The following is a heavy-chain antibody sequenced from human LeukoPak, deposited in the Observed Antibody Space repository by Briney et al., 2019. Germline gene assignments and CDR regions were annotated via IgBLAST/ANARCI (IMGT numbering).Heavy chain of an antibody. CDR1: GFTFSSYA. D-gene: IGHD5-24*01. Sequence: GGSLRLYCAASGFTFSSYAMSWVRQAPGKGLEWVSAISGSGGSTYYADSVKGRFTISRDNSKNTLYLQINSLRAEDTAVYYCAKDRRRSRDGYYPVFDYWGQGTLVTVSS. CDR3: AKDRRRSRDGYYPVFDY. CDR2: ISGSGGST. V-gene: IGHV3-23*01. J-gene: IGHJ4*02.